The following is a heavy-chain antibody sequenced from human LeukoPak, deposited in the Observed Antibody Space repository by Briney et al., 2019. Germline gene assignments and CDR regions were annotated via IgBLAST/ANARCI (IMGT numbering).Heavy chain of an antibody. J-gene: IGHJ4*02. CDR1: GNYW. V-gene: IGHV3-74*01. D-gene: IGHD2/OR15-2a*01. CDR3: VSFYETY. Sequence: GGSLRLSCAASGNYWIHWARQAPGKGLVWVSHINSDGSWTSYADSVKGRFTISKDNAKNTVYLQMNSLRAEDTAVYYCVSFYETYWGRGTLVTVSS. CDR2: INSDGSWT.